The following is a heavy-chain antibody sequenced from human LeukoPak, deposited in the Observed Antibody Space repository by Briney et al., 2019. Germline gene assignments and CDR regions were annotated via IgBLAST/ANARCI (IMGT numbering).Heavy chain of an antibody. CDR3: AKGSSTWQDY. CDR2: INGDGSAT. V-gene: IGHV3-74*01. J-gene: IGHJ4*02. D-gene: IGHD2-2*01. CDR1: GFTFSSYW. Sequence: GGSLRLSCAASGFTFSSYWMHWVRQAPGKGLVWVSRINGDGSATSHADSVKGRFTISRDNAKNTLYLQMNSLRVEDTAVYYCAKGSSTWQDYWGQGTLVTVSS.